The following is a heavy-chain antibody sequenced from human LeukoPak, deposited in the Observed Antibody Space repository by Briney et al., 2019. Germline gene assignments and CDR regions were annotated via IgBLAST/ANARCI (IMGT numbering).Heavy chain of an antibody. CDR1: GFTFSSYG. D-gene: IGHD6-13*01. J-gene: IGHJ4*02. V-gene: IGHV3-33*01. CDR2: IWYDGSNK. CDR3: ARVGQQLVIDY. Sequence: GRSLRLSCAASGFTFSSYGMHWVRQAPGKGLEWVAVIWYDGSNKYYADSVKGRFTISRDNSKNTLYLQMNSLRAEDTAVYYCARVGQQLVIDYWGQGTLVTVSS.